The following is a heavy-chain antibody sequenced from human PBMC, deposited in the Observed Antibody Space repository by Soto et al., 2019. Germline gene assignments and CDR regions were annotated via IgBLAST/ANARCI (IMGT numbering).Heavy chain of an antibody. Sequence: QVQLVQSGAEVKKPGASVKVSCKASGYTFTSYDINWVRQATGQGLEWMGWMNPNSGNTGYAQKFQVRVTMTRNTSISTAYMELSSLRSEDTAVYYCATLSMVRGVYYFDYWGQGTLVTVSS. J-gene: IGHJ4*02. D-gene: IGHD3-10*01. CDR3: ATLSMVRGVYYFDY. CDR1: GYTFTSYD. CDR2: MNPNSGNT. V-gene: IGHV1-8*01.